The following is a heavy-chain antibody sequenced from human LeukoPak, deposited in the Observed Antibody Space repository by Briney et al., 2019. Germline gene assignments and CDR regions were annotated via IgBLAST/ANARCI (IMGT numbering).Heavy chain of an antibody. CDR3: AKGVGSSPYDAFDI. V-gene: IGHV3-23*01. D-gene: IGHD6-13*01. J-gene: IGHJ3*02. Sequence: GGSLRLSCAASGFTFSSYAMSWVRQAPGKGLEWVSTISGSGGSTYYADSAKGRFTISRDNSKNTLYVQMNSLRAEDTAEYYCAKGVGSSPYDAFDIWGQGTMVIVSS. CDR1: GFTFSSYA. CDR2: ISGSGGST.